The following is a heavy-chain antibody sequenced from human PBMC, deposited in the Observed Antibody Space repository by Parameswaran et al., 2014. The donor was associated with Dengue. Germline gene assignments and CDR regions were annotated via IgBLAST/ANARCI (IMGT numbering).Heavy chain of an antibody. J-gene: IGHJ3*02. CDR3: ARGPRITIFGVVIRGTKNDAFDI. V-gene: IGHV4-34*01. Sequence: RWIRQPPGKGLEWIGEINHSGSTNYNPSLKSRVTISVDTSKNQFSLKLSSVTAADTAVYYCARGPRITIFGVVIRGTKNDAFDIWGQGTMVTVSS. D-gene: IGHD3-3*01. CDR2: INHSGST.